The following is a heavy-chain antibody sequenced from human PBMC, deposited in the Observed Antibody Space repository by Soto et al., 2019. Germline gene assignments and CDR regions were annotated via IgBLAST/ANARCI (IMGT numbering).Heavy chain of an antibody. D-gene: IGHD5-12*01. Sequence: GGSLRLSCAASGFTFSSYWMSWVRQAPGKGLEWVANIKQDGSEKYYVDSVKGRFTISRDNAKNSLYLQMNSLRAEDTAVYYCASEGSQLRLLFDYWGQGTLVTVSS. CDR1: GFTFSSYW. CDR3: ASEGSQLRLLFDY. J-gene: IGHJ4*02. V-gene: IGHV3-7*01. CDR2: IKQDGSEK.